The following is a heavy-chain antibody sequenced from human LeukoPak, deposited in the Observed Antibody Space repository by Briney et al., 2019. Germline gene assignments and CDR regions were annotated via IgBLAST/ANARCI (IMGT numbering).Heavy chain of an antibody. J-gene: IGHJ4*02. V-gene: IGHV3-30*01. CDR1: GFTFSNCA. D-gene: IGHD1-7*01. Sequence: GGSLRLSCAASGFTFSNCAMHWVRQAPGKGLEWVAVIANDGSFKYYADSVKGRFTISRDNSKSTMSLQMNSLRPGDTAMYHCARELNSWDYWGQGTLVTVSS. CDR3: ARELNSWDY. CDR2: IANDGSFK.